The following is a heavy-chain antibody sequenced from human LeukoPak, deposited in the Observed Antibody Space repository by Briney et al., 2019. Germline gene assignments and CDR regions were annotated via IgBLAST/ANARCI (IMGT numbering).Heavy chain of an antibody. Sequence: PGGSLRLSCAASGFTFSSYAMSWVRQAPGKGLEWVSAISGSGGSTYYADSVKGRFTISRDNSKNTLYLQMNSLRAEDTAVYYCAKDALSLRGHDFWSGYSPLPRLDYWGQGTLVTVSS. D-gene: IGHD3-3*01. CDR2: ISGSGGST. V-gene: IGHV3-23*01. CDR3: AKDALSLRGHDFWSGYSPLPRLDY. J-gene: IGHJ4*02. CDR1: GFTFSSYA.